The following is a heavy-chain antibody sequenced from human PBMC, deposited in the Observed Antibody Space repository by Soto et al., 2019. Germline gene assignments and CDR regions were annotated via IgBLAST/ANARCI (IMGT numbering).Heavy chain of an antibody. Sequence: EVQLLESGGGLVQPGGSLRLSCAASGFTFSSYAMSWVRQAPGKGLEWVSVISGSGGSAYYADSVQGRFTISRDNSKNTLYMQMNSLRDEDTAIYYCVREGSGWNSRGSFDFWGRGTMVTVTS. D-gene: IGHD6-19*01. CDR2: ISGSGGSA. CDR3: VREGSGWNSRGSFDF. J-gene: IGHJ3*01. V-gene: IGHV3-23*01. CDR1: GFTFSSYA.